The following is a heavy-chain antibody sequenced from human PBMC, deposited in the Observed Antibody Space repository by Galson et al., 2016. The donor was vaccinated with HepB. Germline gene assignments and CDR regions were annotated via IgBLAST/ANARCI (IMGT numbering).Heavy chain of an antibody. Sequence: SVKASCKASGFTFTSSAVQWVRQARGQRLEWMAWIVVGRGNTHYAQKFQERVTITRDLSTTTVYMQLSSLRSDDTAMYYCAADAYGDFYFGYWGQGTLVTVSS. CDR3: AADAYGDFYFGY. D-gene: IGHD4-17*01. V-gene: IGHV1-58*01. CDR2: IVVGRGNT. CDR1: GFTFTSSA. J-gene: IGHJ4*02.